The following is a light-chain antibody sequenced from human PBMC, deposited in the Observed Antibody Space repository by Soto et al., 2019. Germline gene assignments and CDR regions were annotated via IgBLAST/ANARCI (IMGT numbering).Light chain of an antibody. CDR2: DAS. CDR3: QQYDNLPLT. Sequence: DIQMTQSPASLSASVGDRVTIACRASQGISNYLNWYQQKPGKAPKLLIYDASNLETGVPSRFSGSGSGTDFTFTISSLQPEDIATYYCQQYDNLPLTFGGGTKVDIK. J-gene: IGKJ4*01. V-gene: IGKV1-33*01. CDR1: QGISNY.